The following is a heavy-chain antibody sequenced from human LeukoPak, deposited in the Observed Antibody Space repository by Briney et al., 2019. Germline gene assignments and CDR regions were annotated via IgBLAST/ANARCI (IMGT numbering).Heavy chain of an antibody. CDR1: GGSISSYY. J-gene: IGHJ6*03. Sequence: SETLSLTCTVSGGSISSYYWSWIRQPPGKGLEWIGYIYYSGSTNYNPSLKSRVTISVDTSKNQFSLKLSSVTAADTAVYYCARDRRSDDSSGERHYYYYMDVWGKGTTVTVSS. V-gene: IGHV4-59*01. D-gene: IGHD3-22*01. CDR2: IYYSGST. CDR3: ARDRRSDDSSGERHYYYYMDV.